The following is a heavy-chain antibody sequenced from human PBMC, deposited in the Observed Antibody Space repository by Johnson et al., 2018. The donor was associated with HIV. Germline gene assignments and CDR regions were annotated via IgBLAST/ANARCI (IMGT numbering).Heavy chain of an antibody. V-gene: IGHV3-30-3*01. Sequence: QVQLVESGGGVVQPGRSLRLSCAASGFTFSSYAMHWVRQAPGKGLEWVAVISYDGSNKYYADSVKGRFTISRDNSKNTLYLQMNSLRAEDTPVYYCAREMAATNAWALDIWGQGTMVTVSS. CDR1: GFTFSSYA. D-gene: IGHD5-24*01. CDR3: AREMAATNAWALDI. CDR2: ISYDGSNK. J-gene: IGHJ3*02.